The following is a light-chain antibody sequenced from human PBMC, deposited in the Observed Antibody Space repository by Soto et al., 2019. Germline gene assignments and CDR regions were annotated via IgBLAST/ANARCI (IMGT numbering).Light chain of an antibody. CDR2: AAS. CDR1: ESIARH. V-gene: IGKV1-39*01. CDR3: QQTYSTLSIT. J-gene: IGKJ5*01. Sequence: DIQMTQSPSSLSASVGDRVTITCRASESIARHLNWYQQKPGRAPKLLIYAASSLQNGVPSRFRGGGSGTDFTLTISNLQPEDFATYYCQQTYSTLSITVGPGTRMEIK.